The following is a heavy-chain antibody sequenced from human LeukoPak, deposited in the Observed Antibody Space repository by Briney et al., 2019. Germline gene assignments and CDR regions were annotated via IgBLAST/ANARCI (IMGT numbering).Heavy chain of an antibody. J-gene: IGHJ4*02. CDR3: ARASTVTNSDFDY. V-gene: IGHV1-2*04. D-gene: IGHD4-17*01. CDR1: GYTFTGYY. CDR2: INPNSGGT. Sequence: ASVKVFCKASGYTFTGYYMHWVRQAPGQGLEWMGWINPNSGGTNYAQKFQGWVAMTRDTSISTAYMELSRLRSDDTAVYYCARASTVTNSDFDYWGQGTLVTVSS.